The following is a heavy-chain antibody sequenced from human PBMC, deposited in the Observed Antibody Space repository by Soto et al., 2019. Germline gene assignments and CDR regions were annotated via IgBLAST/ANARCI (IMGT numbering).Heavy chain of an antibody. CDR3: ARKLERLTSYYYGMDV. V-gene: IGHV4-39*01. CDR2: IYYSGST. J-gene: IGHJ6*02. D-gene: IGHD1-1*01. CDR1: GGSISSSSYY. Sequence: QLQLQESGPGLVKPSETLSLTCTVSGGSISSSSYYWGWIRQPPGKGLEWIGSIYYSGSTYYNPSLKSRVTISVDTSKNQFSMKLSSVTAADTAVYYCARKLERLTSYYYGMDVWGQGTTVTVSS.